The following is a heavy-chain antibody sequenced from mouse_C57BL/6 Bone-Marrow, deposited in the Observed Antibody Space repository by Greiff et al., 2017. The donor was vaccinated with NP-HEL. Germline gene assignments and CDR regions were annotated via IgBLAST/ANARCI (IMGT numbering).Heavy chain of an antibody. Sequence: EVQVVESGGGLVKPGGSLKLSCAASGFTFSSYAMSWVRQTPEKRLEWVATISDGGSYTYYPDNVKGRFTISRDNAKNNLYLQMSHLKSEDTAMYYCARDPAPPVLYAMDYWGQGTSVTVSS. CDR3: ARDPAPPVLYAMDY. V-gene: IGHV5-4*01. CDR2: ISDGGSYT. D-gene: IGHD3-1*01. J-gene: IGHJ4*01. CDR1: GFTFSSYA.